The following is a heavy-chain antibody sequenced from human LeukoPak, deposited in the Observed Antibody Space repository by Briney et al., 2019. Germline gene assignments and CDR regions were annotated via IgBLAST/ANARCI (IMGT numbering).Heavy chain of an antibody. J-gene: IGHJ6*02. D-gene: IGHD2-15*01. V-gene: IGHV3-23*01. CDR2: ISGSGGST. CDR1: GFTFSSYA. CDR3: PPTGGNPSLYYYYGMDV. Sequence: PGGSLRLSCAASGFTFSSYAMSWVRQAPGKGPEWVSAISGSGGSTYYADSVKGRFTISRDNSKNTLYLQMNSLRVEDTAVYYCPPTGGNPSLYYYYGMDVWGQGTTVTVSS.